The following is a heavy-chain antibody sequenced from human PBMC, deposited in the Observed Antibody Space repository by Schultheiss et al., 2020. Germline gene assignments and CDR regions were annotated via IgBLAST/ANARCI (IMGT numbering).Heavy chain of an antibody. CDR3: AKEGDPSDYYYYYMDV. J-gene: IGHJ6*03. Sequence: GGSLRLSCAASGFTVSSNYMSWVRQAPGKGLEWVALIWSDGTTKYHPDSVKGRFTISRDNSKNTLYLQMNSLRAEDTAVYYCAKEGDPSDYYYYYMDVWGKGTTVTVSS. V-gene: IGHV3-33*06. D-gene: IGHD2-21*02. CDR1: GFTVSSNY. CDR2: IWSDGTTK.